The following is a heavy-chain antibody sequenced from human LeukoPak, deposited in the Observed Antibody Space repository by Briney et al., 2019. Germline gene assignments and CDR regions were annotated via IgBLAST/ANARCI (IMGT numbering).Heavy chain of an antibody. D-gene: IGHD6-13*01. CDR1: GYTFTGYY. CDR3: ARIPGYSSSWYFSDY. V-gene: IGHV1-2*02. CDR2: INPNSGGT. Sequence: GASVKVSCKASGYTFTGYYMHWVRQAPGQGLEWMGWINPNSGGTNYAQKLQGRVTMTTDTSTSTAYMELRSLRSDDTAVYYCARIPGYSSSWYFSDYWGQGTLVTVSS. J-gene: IGHJ4*02.